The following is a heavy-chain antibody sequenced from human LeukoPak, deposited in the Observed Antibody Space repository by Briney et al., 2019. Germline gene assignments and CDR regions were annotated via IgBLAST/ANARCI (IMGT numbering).Heavy chain of an antibody. J-gene: IGHJ5*02. CDR3: ARSYYDFWSGYYRVYNWFDP. CDR2: IYYSGST. D-gene: IGHD3-3*01. V-gene: IGHV4-59*01. CDR1: GGSISSYY. Sequence: KPSETLSLTCTVSGGSISSYYWSWIRQPPGKGLEWIGYIYYSGSTNYNPSLKSRVTISVDTSKNQFSLKLSSVTAADTAVYYRARSYYDFWSGYYRVYNWFDPWGQGTLVTVSS.